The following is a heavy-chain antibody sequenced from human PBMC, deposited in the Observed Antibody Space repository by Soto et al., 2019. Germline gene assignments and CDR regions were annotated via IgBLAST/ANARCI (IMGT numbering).Heavy chain of an antibody. CDR3: AKDKVHCSSTSCHNWFDP. J-gene: IGHJ5*02. CDR2: ISYDGSNK. D-gene: IGHD2-2*01. V-gene: IGHV3-30*18. Sequence: GGSLRLSCAASGFTFSSYGMHWVRQAPGKGLEWVAVISYDGSNKYYADSVKGRFTISRDNSKNTLYLQMNSLRAEDTAVYYCAKDKVHCSSTSCHNWFDPWGQGTLVTVSS. CDR1: GFTFSSYG.